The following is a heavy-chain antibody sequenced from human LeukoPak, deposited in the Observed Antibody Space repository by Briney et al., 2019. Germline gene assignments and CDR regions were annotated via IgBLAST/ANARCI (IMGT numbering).Heavy chain of an antibody. J-gene: IGHJ5*02. D-gene: IGHD3-10*01. CDR1: GGSISSYY. Sequence: SETLSLTCTVSGGSISSYYWSWIRQPPGKGLEWIGRIYTSGSTNYNPSLKSRVTISVDTSKNQFPLKLSSVTAADTAVYYCARSGAHYYGSGSYYCWFDPWGQGTLVTVSS. CDR2: IYTSGST. V-gene: IGHV4-4*07. CDR3: ARSGAHYYGSGSYYCWFDP.